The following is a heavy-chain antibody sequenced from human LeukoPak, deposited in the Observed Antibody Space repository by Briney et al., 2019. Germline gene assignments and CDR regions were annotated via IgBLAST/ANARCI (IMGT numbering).Heavy chain of an antibody. CDR3: AKMKEKANFDY. CDR2: ISSSSSYI. V-gene: IGHV3-21*04. CDR1: GFTFSSYS. Sequence: GGSLRLSCAASGFTFSSYSMNWVRQAPGKGLEWVSSISSSSSYIYYADSVKGRFTISRDNSKNTLYLQMNSLRAEDTAVYYCAKMKEKANFDYWGQGTLVTVSS. J-gene: IGHJ4*02.